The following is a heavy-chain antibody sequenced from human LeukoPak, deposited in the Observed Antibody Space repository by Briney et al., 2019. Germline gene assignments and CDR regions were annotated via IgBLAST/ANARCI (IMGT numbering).Heavy chain of an antibody. CDR2: ISYDGSNK. V-gene: IGHV3-30*18. CDR1: GFTFSSYG. Sequence: GGSLRLSCAASGFTFSSYGMHWARQAPGKGLEWVAVISYDGSNKYYADSVKGRFTISRDNSKNTLYLQMNSLRAEDTAVYYCAKPPPQIQLWLTFDYWGQGTLVTVSS. D-gene: IGHD5-18*01. J-gene: IGHJ4*02. CDR3: AKPPPQIQLWLTFDY.